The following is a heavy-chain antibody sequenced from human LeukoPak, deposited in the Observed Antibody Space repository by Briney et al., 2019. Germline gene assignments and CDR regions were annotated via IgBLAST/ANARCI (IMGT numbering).Heavy chain of an antibody. CDR2: IYHSGST. D-gene: IGHD6-13*01. V-gene: IGHV4-38-2*02. CDR1: GYSISSGYY. Sequence: SETLSLTCTVSGYSISSGYYWGWIRQPPGKGLEWIGSIYHSGSTYYNPSLKSRVTISLDTSKNQFSLKLSSVTAADTAVYYCARGRAAAGTRGGDYMDVWGKGTTVTVSS. J-gene: IGHJ6*03. CDR3: ARGRAAAGTRGGDYMDV.